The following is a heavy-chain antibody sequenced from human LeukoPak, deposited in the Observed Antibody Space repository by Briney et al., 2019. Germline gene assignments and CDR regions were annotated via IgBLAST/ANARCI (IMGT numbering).Heavy chain of an antibody. CDR1: GGSISSYY. CDR3: ASDSGYDVFDY. J-gene: IGHJ4*02. D-gene: IGHD3-22*01. V-gene: IGHV4-59*01. CDR2: ISYSGSP. Sequence: SETLSLTCTVSGGSISSYYWSWIRQPPGKGLEWIGYISYSGSPNYNPSLKSRVTISVETSKNQFSLKLTSVTAADTAVYYCASDSGYDVFDYWGQGTLVTVSS.